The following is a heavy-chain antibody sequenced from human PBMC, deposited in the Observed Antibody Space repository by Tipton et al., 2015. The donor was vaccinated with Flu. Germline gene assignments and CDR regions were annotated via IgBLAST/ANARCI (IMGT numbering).Heavy chain of an antibody. CDR1: GDSIRSDYY. V-gene: IGHV4-38-2*02. Sequence: TLSLTCTVSGDSIRSDYYWGWIRQPPGKGLEWIGNIFHTGTTYYNPSLKGRVTLSVYRSTNQFSLKVISVTAADTAVYYCARRDYSSYVSEPKNWFDPWGQGALVAVSS. J-gene: IGHJ5*02. D-gene: IGHD4-11*01. CDR3: ARRDYSSYVSEPKNWFDP. CDR2: IFHTGTT.